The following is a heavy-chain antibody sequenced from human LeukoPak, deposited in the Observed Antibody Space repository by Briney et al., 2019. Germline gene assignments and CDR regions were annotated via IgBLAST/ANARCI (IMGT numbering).Heavy chain of an antibody. CDR1: GYTFTGYY. D-gene: IGHD6-6*01. J-gene: IGHJ4*02. CDR2: INPNSGGT. V-gene: IGHV1-2*02. CDR3: SRDSSSDY. Sequence: ASVKVSCKASGYTFTGYYMHWVRQAPRQGLEWMGWINPNSGGTNYAQKFQGRVTMTRDTSISTAYMELSRLRSDDTAAYYCSRDSSSDYWGQGTLVTVSS.